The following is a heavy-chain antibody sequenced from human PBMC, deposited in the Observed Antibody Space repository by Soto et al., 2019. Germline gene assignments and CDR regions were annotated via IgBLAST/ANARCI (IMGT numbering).Heavy chain of an antibody. D-gene: IGHD5-12*01. Sequence: EVQLVESGGNLVQPGGSLRLSCAASGFTFSNYLMHWVRQVPGKGLVWVSRIDTDGTTTHYADSVKGRFTISRDNAKNKLYLQMNSLRVEETAMYYCARDRNGYNFWGQGTMVTVSS. CDR2: IDTDGTTT. V-gene: IGHV3-74*01. CDR1: GFTFSNYL. J-gene: IGHJ3*01. CDR3: ARDRNGYNF.